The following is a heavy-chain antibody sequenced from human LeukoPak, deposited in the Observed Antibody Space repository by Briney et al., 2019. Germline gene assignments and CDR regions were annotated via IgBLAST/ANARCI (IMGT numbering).Heavy chain of an antibody. J-gene: IGHJ5*02. V-gene: IGHV4-59*12. D-gene: IGHD4-17*01. CDR1: GGSISSYY. CDR2: IYYSGST. CDR3: ARDSVTTGEVKFDP. Sequence: PSETLSLTCTVSGGSISSYYWSWIRQPPGKGLEWIGYIYYSGSTNYNPSLKSRVTMSVDTSKNQFSLKLSSVTAADTAVYYCARDSVTTGEVKFDPWGQGTLVTVSS.